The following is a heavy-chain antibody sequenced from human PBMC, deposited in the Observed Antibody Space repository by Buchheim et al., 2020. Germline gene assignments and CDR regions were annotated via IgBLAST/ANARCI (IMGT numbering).Heavy chain of an antibody. D-gene: IGHD3-10*01. Sequence: QVQLQQWGAGLLKPSETLSLTCAVYGGSFSGYYWSWIRQPPGKGREWIGEINHSGSTNYNPSLKSRVTISVDTSKNQFSLKLSSVTAADTAVYYCARERWFRDLRKYYFDYWGQGTL. CDR1: GGSFSGYY. V-gene: IGHV4-34*01. J-gene: IGHJ4*02. CDR3: ARERWFRDLRKYYFDY. CDR2: INHSGST.